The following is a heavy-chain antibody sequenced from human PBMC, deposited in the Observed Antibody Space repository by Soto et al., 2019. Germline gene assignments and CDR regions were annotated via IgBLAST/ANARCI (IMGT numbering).Heavy chain of an antibody. V-gene: IGHV3-23*01. J-gene: IGHJ6*02. CDR2: TSGSGDST. CDR1: GFTFRSYA. CDR3: AKDRVRVGYYYYGMDV. Sequence: LRLSCTASGFTFRSYAMSWVRQAPGKGLEWVSGTSGSGDSTYYADSVKGRFTISRDNSKNTLYLQMSSLRAEDTAVYYCAKDRVRVGYYYYGMDVWGRGTTVTVSS.